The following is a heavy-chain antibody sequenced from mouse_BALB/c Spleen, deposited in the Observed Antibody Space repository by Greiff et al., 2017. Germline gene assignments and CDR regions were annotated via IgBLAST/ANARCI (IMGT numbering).Heavy chain of an antibody. J-gene: IGHJ3*01. Sequence: LMESGPELVKPGALVKISCKASGYTFTSYDINWVKQRPGQGLEWFGWIYPGDGSTKYNEKFKGKATLTADKSSSTAYMQLSSLTSENSAVYFGARSSTMITTAWFAYWGQGTLVTVSA. CDR3: ARSSTMITTAWFAY. D-gene: IGHD2-4*01. CDR1: GYTFTSYD. V-gene: IGHV1S33*01. CDR2: IYPGDGST.